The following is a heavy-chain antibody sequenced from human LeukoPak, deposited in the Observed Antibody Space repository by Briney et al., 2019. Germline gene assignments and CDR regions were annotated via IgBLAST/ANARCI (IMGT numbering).Heavy chain of an antibody. J-gene: IGHJ4*02. D-gene: IGHD4-17*01. CDR3: ARVPNRYGDYEYYFDY. CDR1: GFTFSSYA. V-gene: IGHV3-21*01. Sequence: GGSLRLSCAASGFTFSSYAMHWVRQAPGKGLEWVSFISSSNSHIYYADSVKGRFTISRDNARNSLYLQMNSLRAEDTAVYYCARVPNRYGDYEYYFDYWGQGTLVTVSS. CDR2: ISSSNSHI.